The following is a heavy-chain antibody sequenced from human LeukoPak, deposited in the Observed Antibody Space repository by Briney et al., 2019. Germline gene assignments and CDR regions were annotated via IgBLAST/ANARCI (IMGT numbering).Heavy chain of an antibody. CDR2: ISYDGSNK. D-gene: IGHD3-10*01. V-gene: IGHV3-30*04. J-gene: IGHJ4*02. CDR1: GFTFSSYA. CDR3: ARGGGGYYFDY. Sequence: PGGSLRLSCAAAGFTFSSYAMHWVRQAPGKGLEGVAVISYDGSNKYYADSVKGRFTISRDNAKNTLYLQMNSLRAEDTAVYYCARGGGGYYFDYWGQGTLVTVSS.